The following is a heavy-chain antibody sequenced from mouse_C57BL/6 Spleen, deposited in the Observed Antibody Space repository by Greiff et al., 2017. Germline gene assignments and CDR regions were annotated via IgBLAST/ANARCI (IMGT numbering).Heavy chain of an antibody. CDR2: IYPGDGDT. CDR1: GYAFSSSL. Sequence: QVQLQQSGPELVKPGASVKISCKASGYAFSSSLMNWVKQRPGKGLEWIGRIYPGDGDTTYNGKFKGKATLTADKSSSTAYMQLSSLTSEDSAVYFCASEGITTVVVSPFDYWGQGTTLTVSS. V-gene: IGHV1-82*01. CDR3: ASEGITTVVVSPFDY. D-gene: IGHD1-1*01. J-gene: IGHJ2*01.